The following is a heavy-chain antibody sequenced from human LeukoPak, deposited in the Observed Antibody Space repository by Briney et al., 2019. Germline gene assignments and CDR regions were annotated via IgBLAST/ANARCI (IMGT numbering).Heavy chain of an antibody. CDR3: ARTLRTDWFFDL. V-gene: IGHV3-30*03. CDR2: ISYDGSNK. J-gene: IGHJ2*01. CDR1: GFTFSSYG. Sequence: AGGSLRLSCAASGFTFSSYGMHWVRQAPGKGLEWVAVISYDGSNKYYADSVKGRFTISRDTSKNTLDLQMNSLRAEDTAVYYCARTLRTDWFFDLWGRGTLVTVSS.